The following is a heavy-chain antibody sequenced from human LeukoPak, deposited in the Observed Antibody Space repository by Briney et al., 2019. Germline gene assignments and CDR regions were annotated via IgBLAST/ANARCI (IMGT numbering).Heavy chain of an antibody. CDR1: GSRFTSHW. J-gene: IGHJ4*02. CDR2: THPGDSDT. CDR3: ARHKYYSSGSSIFDY. V-gene: IGHV5-51*01. D-gene: IGHD3-10*01. Sequence: GASLKISCKGSGSRFTSHWIGWVRQMPGKGLEWMGITHPGDSDTRYSPSFQGQVTISADKSISTAYLQWSSLKASDTAMYYCARHKYYSSGSSIFDYWGQGTLVTVSS.